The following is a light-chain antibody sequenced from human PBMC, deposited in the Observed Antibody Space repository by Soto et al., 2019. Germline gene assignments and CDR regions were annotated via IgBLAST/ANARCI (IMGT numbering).Light chain of an antibody. Sequence: DSQMTQYPSTLSASVGDRVTITCRASQSISSWLAWNQQKPGKAPKLLISKASTLQSGVPPRFSGSGYGTEFTLTISSLQPDDFATFYCQQYERYPMTVGGGTKVEIK. CDR3: QQYERYPMT. CDR2: KAS. J-gene: IGKJ4*01. V-gene: IGKV1-5*03. CDR1: QSISSW.